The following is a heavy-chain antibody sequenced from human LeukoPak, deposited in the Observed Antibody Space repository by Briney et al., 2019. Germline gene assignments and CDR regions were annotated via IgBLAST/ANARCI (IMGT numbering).Heavy chain of an antibody. J-gene: IGHJ4*02. D-gene: IGHD1-1*01. CDR3: AKAGSKWYRGNDCTY. V-gene: IGHV3-23*01. CDR2: ISGSGDTT. Sequence: GGSLRLSCAASGFTFSSYGIHWVRQAPGKGLEWVSSISGSGDTTYYADSVKGHFTIFRDNSKSMLYLQMNSVRAEDTAVYYCAKAGSKWYRGNDCTYWGQGTLVTVSS. CDR1: GFTFSSYG.